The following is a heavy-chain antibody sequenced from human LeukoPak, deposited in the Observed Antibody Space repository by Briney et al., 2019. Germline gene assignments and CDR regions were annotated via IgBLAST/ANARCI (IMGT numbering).Heavy chain of an antibody. D-gene: IGHD3-10*01. CDR1: GFTFSNYW. J-gene: IGHJ3*02. Sequence: GGSLRLSCAASGFTFSNYWMHWVRQAPGKGLVWVSRIKSDGSSTSYADSVKGRFTISRDNAKNTLYLQMNSLRAEDTAVYYCARDPWQFAHDAFDIWGRGTTVTVSS. CDR2: IKSDGSST. CDR3: ARDPWQFAHDAFDI. V-gene: IGHV3-74*01.